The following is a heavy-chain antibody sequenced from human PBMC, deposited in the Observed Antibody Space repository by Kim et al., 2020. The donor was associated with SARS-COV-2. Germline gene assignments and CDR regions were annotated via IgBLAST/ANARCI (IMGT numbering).Heavy chain of an antibody. CDR2: ISGSEGQR. D-gene: IGHD3-22*01. CDR1: GFTFSAYA. V-gene: IGHV3-23*01. J-gene: IGHJ1*01. CDR3: ARHFGSSGSEFLH. Sequence: GGSLRLSCAASGFTFSAYAMRWVRQAPGKGLEWVSGISGSEGQRYYGDSVKGRFIISRDNSKNTLHLQMNSLRAEDTAVYYCARHFGSSGSEFLHWGQGT.